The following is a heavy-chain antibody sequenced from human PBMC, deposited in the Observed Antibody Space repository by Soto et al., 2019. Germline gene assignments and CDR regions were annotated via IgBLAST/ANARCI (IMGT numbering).Heavy chain of an antibody. V-gene: IGHV1-18*01. CDR1: GYTFTSYC. CDR3: ARDWSSLGPEYFQH. D-gene: IGHD1-26*01. CDR2: ISAYNGNT. J-gene: IGHJ1*01. Sequence: ASVKVSCKASGYTFTSYCISWVRQAPGQGLEWMGWISAYNGNTNYAQKLQGRVTMTTDTSTSTAYMELRSLRSDDTAVYYCARDWSSLGPEYFQHWGQGTLVTVSS.